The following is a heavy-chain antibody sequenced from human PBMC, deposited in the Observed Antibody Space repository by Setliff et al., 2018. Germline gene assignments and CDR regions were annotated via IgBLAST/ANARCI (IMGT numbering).Heavy chain of an antibody. CDR1: GGSISSHY. CDR2: IYYSGNT. CDR3: ARVRRRDGYNSGIYWYFDL. D-gene: IGHD5-12*01. J-gene: IGHJ2*01. V-gene: IGHV4-59*08. Sequence: SETLSLTCTVSGGSISSHYWSWIRQPPGKGLEWIGSIYYSGNTYYNPSLNSRLTISVDTSKNQFSLKLSSVTAADTAVYYCARVRRRDGYNSGIYWYFDLWGRGTLVTVSS.